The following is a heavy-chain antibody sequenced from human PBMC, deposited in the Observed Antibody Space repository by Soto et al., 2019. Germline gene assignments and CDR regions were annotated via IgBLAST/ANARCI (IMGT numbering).Heavy chain of an antibody. Sequence: PSETLSLTCTVSGGSINNYYWSWIRQPPGKGLEWIGYIYYSGSTNYNPSLKSRVTISVDTSKNQFSLKLSSVTAADTAVYYCARRYGGHFDYWGQGTLVTVSS. CDR2: IYYSGST. CDR1: GGSINNYY. J-gene: IGHJ4*02. V-gene: IGHV4-59*01. D-gene: IGHD1-26*01. CDR3: ARRYGGHFDY.